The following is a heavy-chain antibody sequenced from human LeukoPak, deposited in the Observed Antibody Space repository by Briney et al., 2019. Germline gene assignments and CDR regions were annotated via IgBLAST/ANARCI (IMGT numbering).Heavy chain of an antibody. J-gene: IGHJ6*03. Sequence: SVKVSCKASDYIFTSYGISWVRQAPGQGLEWMGGIIPIFGTANYAQKFQGRVTITADESTSTAYMELSSLRSEDTAVYYCARGEGSNDYVWGSGRYYYYMGVWGKGTTVTVSS. CDR1: DYIFTSYG. CDR2: IIPIFGTA. CDR3: ARGEGSNDYVWGSGRYYYYMGV. V-gene: IGHV1-69*13. D-gene: IGHD3-16*01.